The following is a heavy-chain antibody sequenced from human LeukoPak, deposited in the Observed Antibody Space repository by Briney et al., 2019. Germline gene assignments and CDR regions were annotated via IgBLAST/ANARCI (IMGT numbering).Heavy chain of an antibody. D-gene: IGHD1-1*01. Sequence: QSGGSLRLSCAASGFTFSSYSMNWVRQAPGKGLEWVSSISSSSSYIYYADSVKGRFTISRDNSKNTLFLQMNSLRAEDTAVYYGAKSHASIWNVYDYWGQGTLVTVSS. CDR2: ISSSSSYI. J-gene: IGHJ4*02. CDR1: GFTFSSYS. V-gene: IGHV3-21*04. CDR3: AKSHASIWNVYDY.